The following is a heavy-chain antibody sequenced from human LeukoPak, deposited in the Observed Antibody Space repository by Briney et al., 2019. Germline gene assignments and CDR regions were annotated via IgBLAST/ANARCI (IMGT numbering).Heavy chain of an antibody. CDR1: GFTFSSYS. CDR2: ISSSSSYI. Sequence: GGSLRLSCAASGFTFSSYSMNWVRQAPGKGLEWVSSISSSSSYIYYADSVKGRFTISRDNAKNTLYLQMNSLRAEDTAVYYCAKLQGYCSSTSCYYWFDPWGQGTLVTVSS. J-gene: IGHJ5*02. CDR3: AKLQGYCSSTSCYYWFDP. V-gene: IGHV3-21*04. D-gene: IGHD2-2*01.